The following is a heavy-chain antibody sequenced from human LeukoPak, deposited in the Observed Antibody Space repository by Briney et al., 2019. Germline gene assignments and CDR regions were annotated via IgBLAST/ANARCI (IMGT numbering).Heavy chain of an antibody. D-gene: IGHD2-8*02. V-gene: IGHV3-23*01. J-gene: IGHJ6*03. CDR2: ISGSGNTV. CDR3: AKAGGYYYYFYVDV. Sequence: GGSLRLSCAASAFTFSNYAMNWVRQAPGKGLEWVSAISGSGNTVHYADSVKGRFTISRDNSKSTLYLQMNSLTAEDTAVYYRAKAGGYYYYFYVDVWGKGTTVTVSS. CDR1: AFTFSNYA.